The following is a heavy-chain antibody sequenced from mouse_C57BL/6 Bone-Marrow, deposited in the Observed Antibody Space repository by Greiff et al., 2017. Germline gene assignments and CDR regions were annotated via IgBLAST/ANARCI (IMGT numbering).Heavy chain of an antibody. CDR2: INPSTGGT. CDR1: GYSFTGYY. Sequence: EVKLVESGPELVKPGASVKISCKASGYSFTGYYMNWVKQSPEKSLEWIGEINPSTGGTTYNQKFKAKATLTVDKSSSTAYMQLKSLTSEDSAVYYCARGPYDYDGDFDYWGQGTTLTVSS. D-gene: IGHD2-4*01. J-gene: IGHJ2*01. CDR3: ARGPYDYDGDFDY. V-gene: IGHV1-42*01.